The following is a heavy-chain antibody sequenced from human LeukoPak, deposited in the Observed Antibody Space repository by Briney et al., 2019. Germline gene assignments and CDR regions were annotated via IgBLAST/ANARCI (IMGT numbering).Heavy chain of an antibody. V-gene: IGHV3-23*01. CDR1: GFTFINYA. CDR3: ARDYGDIPSQH. CDR2: ISGSGVST. J-gene: IGHJ1*01. Sequence: GGSLRLSCAASGFTFINYAMSWVRQAPGKGLEWVSSISGSGVSTYYADSVKGRFTISRDNSKNTLYLQMNSLRAEDTAVYYCARDYGDIPSQHWGQGTLVTVSS. D-gene: IGHD4-17*01.